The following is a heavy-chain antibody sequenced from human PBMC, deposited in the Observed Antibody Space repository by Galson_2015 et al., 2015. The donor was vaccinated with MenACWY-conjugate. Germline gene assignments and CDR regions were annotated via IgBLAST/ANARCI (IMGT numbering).Heavy chain of an antibody. V-gene: IGHV1-46*01. J-gene: IGHJ4*02. CDR2: INPGGGST. CDR1: GYAFTNYY. CDR3: ARKSLGGNSGGAFDY. D-gene: IGHD2-15*01. Sequence: SVKVSCKASGYAFTNYYMHWVRHAPGQGLEWMGIINPGGGSTSYAQKFQGRVIMTRDTSTSTVYMELSSLRSEDTAMYYCARKSLGGNSGGAFDYWGQGALVTVSS.